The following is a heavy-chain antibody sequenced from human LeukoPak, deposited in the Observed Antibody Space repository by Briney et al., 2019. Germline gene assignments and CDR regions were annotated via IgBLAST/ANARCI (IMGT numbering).Heavy chain of an antibody. CDR2: ISGGGSYI. Sequence: GGSLRLSCAASGFTISTYSMNWVRQAPGKGLEWVSFISGGGSYIYYAESVKGRFTISRDNAKNSLYLQMNSLRAEDTAIYYCARDRVASGRFGEVASWGQGTLVTVSS. CDR3: ARDRVASGRFGEVAS. CDR1: GFTISTYS. V-gene: IGHV3-21*01. D-gene: IGHD3-10*01. J-gene: IGHJ5*02.